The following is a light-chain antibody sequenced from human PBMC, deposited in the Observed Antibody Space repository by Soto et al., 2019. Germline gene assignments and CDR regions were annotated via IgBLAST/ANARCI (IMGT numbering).Light chain of an antibody. CDR3: QSYDSTLSARYV. J-gene: IGLJ1*01. V-gene: IGLV1-44*01. CDR2: GNN. Sequence: QSVLTQPPSASGTPGQRVTISCSGSSSNIGSNTVNWYQQLPGTAPKVLIFGNNNRPSGVPDRFSGSKSGTSASLAITGLQAEDEGDYYCQSYDSTLSARYVFGTGTKVTVL. CDR1: SSNIGSNT.